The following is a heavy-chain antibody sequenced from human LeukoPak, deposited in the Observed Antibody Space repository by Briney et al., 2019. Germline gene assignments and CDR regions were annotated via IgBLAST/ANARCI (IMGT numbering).Heavy chain of an antibody. D-gene: IGHD3-9*01. CDR2: ISGSGGST. CDR1: GFTFSSYA. CDR3: AKDADILTGFDY. Sequence: GGSLRLSCAASGFTFSSYAMSWVRQAPGKGLEWVSAISGSGGSTYYGDSVKGRFTISRDNSKNTLYLKMNSLRAEDTAVYYCAKDADILTGFDYWGQGTLVTVSS. J-gene: IGHJ4*02. V-gene: IGHV3-23*02.